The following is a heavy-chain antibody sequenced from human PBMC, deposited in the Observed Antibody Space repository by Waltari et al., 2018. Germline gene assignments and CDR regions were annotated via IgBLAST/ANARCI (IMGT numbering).Heavy chain of an antibody. J-gene: IGHJ4*02. V-gene: IGHV3-23*01. Sequence: EVQLLESGGGLVQPGGSLRLSCAASGFTFSSYAMSWVRQAPGTGLEWVSAISVSGGSTYDADAVKGRFTFSRDKSTNTLYLQMNSRRAEDTAVYYCAKEETLMVRGTFDYWGQGTLVTVSS. D-gene: IGHD3-10*01. CDR3: AKEETLMVRGTFDY. CDR2: ISVSGGST. CDR1: GFTFSSYA.